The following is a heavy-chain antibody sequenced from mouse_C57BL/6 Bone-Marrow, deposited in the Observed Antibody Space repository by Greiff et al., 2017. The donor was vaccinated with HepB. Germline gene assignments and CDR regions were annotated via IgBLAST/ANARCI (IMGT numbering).Heavy chain of an antibody. J-gene: IGHJ2*01. CDR1: GFTFSSYA. D-gene: IGHD2-3*01. CDR2: ISDGGSYT. V-gene: IGHV5-4*01. Sequence: DVKLQESGGGLVKPGGSLKLSCAASGFTFSSYAMSWVRQTPEKRLEWVATISDGGSYTYYPDNVKGRFTISRDNAKNNLYLQMSHLKSEDTAMYYCARDPLYVDYWGQGTTLTVSS. CDR3: ARDPLYVDY.